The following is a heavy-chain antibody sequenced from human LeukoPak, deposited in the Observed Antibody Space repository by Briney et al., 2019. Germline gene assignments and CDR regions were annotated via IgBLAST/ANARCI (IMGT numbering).Heavy chain of an antibody. V-gene: IGHV1-2*02. CDR2: INPNSGGT. CDR1: GYTFSDYY. CDR3: ARDSYYESIGYSRYFDY. D-gene: IGHD3-22*01. J-gene: IGHJ4*02. Sequence: ASVKVSCKASGYTFSDYYIHWVRQAPGQGLEGMGWINPNSGGTNYAQKFQGRATMTRDTSISTAYMELSRLTSDDTAVYYCARDSYYESIGYSRYFDYWGQGTLVTVSS.